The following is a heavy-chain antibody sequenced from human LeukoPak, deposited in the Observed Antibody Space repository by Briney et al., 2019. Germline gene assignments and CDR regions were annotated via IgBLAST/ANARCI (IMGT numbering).Heavy chain of an antibody. CDR3: ARAPDYGDYLYYYYGMDV. J-gene: IGHJ6*02. V-gene: IGHV4-39*07. CDR1: GGSISSSSYY. Sequence: PSETLSLTCTVSGGSISSSSYYWGWIRQPPGKGLEWIGSIYYSGSTYYNPSLKSRVTISVDTSKNQFSLKLSSVTAADTAVYYCARAPDYGDYLYYYYGMDVWGQGTTVTVSS. D-gene: IGHD4-17*01. CDR2: IYYSGST.